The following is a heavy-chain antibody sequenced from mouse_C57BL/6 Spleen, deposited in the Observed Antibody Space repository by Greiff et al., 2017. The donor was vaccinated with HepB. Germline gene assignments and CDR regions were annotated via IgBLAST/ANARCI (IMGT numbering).Heavy chain of an antibody. CDR2: INYDGSST. J-gene: IGHJ4*01. V-gene: IGHV5-16*01. CDR3: ARDGNYYGSSYEAMDY. CDR1: GFTFSDYY. D-gene: IGHD1-1*01. Sequence: EVMLVESEGGLVQPGSSMKLSCTASGFTFSDYYMAWVRQVPEKGLEWVANINYDGSSTYYLDSLKSRFIISRDNAKNILYLQMSSLKSEDTATYYCARDGNYYGSSYEAMDYWGQGTSVTVSS.